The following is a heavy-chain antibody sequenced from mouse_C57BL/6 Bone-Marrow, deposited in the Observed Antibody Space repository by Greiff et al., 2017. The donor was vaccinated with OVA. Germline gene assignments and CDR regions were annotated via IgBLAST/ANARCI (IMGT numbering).Heavy chain of an antibody. Sequence: EVKLEESGGGLVQPGGSLSLSCAASGFTFTDYYMSWVRQPPGKALEWLGFIRNKANGYTTEYSASVKGRFTISRDNSQSILYLQMNALRAEDSATYYCARGPLYYFDYWGQGTTLTVSS. CDR3: ARGPLYYFDY. CDR2: IRNKANGYTT. V-gene: IGHV7-3*01. CDR1: GFTFTDYY. J-gene: IGHJ2*01.